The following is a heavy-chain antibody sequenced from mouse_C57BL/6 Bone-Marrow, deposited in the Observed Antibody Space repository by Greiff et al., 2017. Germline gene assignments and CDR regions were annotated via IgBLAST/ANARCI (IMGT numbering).Heavy chain of an antibody. J-gene: IGHJ3*01. Sequence: EVHLVESGGGLVQPGESLKLSCESNEYEFPSHDMSWVRKTPEKRLELVAAINSDGGSTYYPDTMERRFIISRDNTKKTLYLQMSSLSAEDTALYYCARHDYYGNYVWFAYWGKGTLVTVSA. V-gene: IGHV5-2*01. CDR1: EYEFPSHD. CDR2: INSDGGST. D-gene: IGHD2-1*01. CDR3: ARHDYYGNYVWFAY.